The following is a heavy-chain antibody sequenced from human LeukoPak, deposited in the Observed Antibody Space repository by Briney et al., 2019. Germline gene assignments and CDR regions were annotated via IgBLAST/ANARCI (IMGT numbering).Heavy chain of an antibody. CDR3: ARSDMITFGGVIAYYGMDV. CDR1: GGSISSYY. D-gene: IGHD3-16*02. Sequence: SETLSLTCTVSGGSISSYYWSWIRQPPGKGLEWIGYIYYSGSTNYNPSLKSRVTISVDTSKNQFSLKRSSVTAADTAVYYCARSDMITFGGVIAYYGMDVWGQGTTVTVSS. V-gene: IGHV4-59*08. J-gene: IGHJ6*02. CDR2: IYYSGST.